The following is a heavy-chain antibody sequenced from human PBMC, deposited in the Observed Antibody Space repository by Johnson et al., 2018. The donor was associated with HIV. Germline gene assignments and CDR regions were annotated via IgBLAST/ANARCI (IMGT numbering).Heavy chain of an antibody. CDR3: TTYTTLVTMYVQIKGGTFDI. CDR1: GFTFSSYA. CDR2: ISSTGGST. Sequence: QVQLVESGGGLVQPGGSLRLSCAASGFTFSSYAMHWVRQPPGKGLEYVSAISSTGGSTYYADSVKGLFTISRDNAKNSLYLQMNSLRAEDTAVYYCTTYTTLVTMYVQIKGGTFDIWGQGTMVTVSS. J-gene: IGHJ3*02. V-gene: IGHV3-64*04. D-gene: IGHD5-18*01.